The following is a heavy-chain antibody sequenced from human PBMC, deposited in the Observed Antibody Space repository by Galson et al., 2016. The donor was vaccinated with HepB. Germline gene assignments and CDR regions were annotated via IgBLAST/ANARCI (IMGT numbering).Heavy chain of an antibody. CDR1: GVTFRSYI. J-gene: IGHJ5*02. CDR3: ATGGRYWSSGSFYSRGFDP. D-gene: IGHD2-15*01. V-gene: IGHV1-69*13. Sequence: SVKVSCKASGVTFRSYIITWVRQAPGQGLEWMGGIIPIFHNVKSAQKFQGRVIITADASTTTAYMELSSLRSEDTAIYYCATGGRYWSSGSFYSRGFDPWGQGTLVTVSS. CDR2: IIPIFHNV.